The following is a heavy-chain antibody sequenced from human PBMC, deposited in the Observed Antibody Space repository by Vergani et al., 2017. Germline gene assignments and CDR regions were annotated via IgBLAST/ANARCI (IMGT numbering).Heavy chain of an antibody. CDR3: ARGQKRYCSGGSCYSLTRFDP. Sequence: QVQLQQWGAGLLKPSETLSLTCAVYGGSFSGYYWSWIRQPPGKGLEWIGEINHSGSTNYNPSLKSRVTISVDTSKNQFSLKLSSVTAADTAVYYRARGQKRYCSGGSCYSLTRFDPWGQGTLVTVSS. V-gene: IGHV4-34*01. D-gene: IGHD2-15*01. J-gene: IGHJ5*02. CDR2: INHSGST. CDR1: GGSFSGYY.